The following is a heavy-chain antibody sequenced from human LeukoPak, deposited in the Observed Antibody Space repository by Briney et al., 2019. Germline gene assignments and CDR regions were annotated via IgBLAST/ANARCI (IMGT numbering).Heavy chain of an antibody. Sequence: GALRLSCAASGFTFSSYSMSWVRQAPGKGLEWVSVIYSGGSTYYADSVKGRFTISRDNSKNTLYLQMNSLRAEDTAVYYCARREAVDYWGQGTLVTVSS. CDR2: IYSGGST. CDR3: ARREAVDY. V-gene: IGHV3-66*01. J-gene: IGHJ4*02. CDR1: GFTFSSYS.